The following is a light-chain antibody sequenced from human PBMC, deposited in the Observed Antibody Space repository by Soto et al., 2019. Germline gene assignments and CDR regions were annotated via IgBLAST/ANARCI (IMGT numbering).Light chain of an antibody. V-gene: IGKV3-20*01. CDR3: QQYGGSWT. CDR2: GAS. Sequence: EIVLTQSPGTLSLSPGERATLSCRASQSVSSSYLAWYQHKPGQAPRLVIYGASNRATGVPDRFSGSGSGTVFSLTISRLEPEDVAVYYCQQYGGSWTFGQGTKVELK. J-gene: IGKJ1*01. CDR1: QSVSSSY.